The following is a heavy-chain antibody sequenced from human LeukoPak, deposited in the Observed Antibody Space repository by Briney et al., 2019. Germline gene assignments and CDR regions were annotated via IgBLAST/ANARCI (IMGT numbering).Heavy chain of an antibody. V-gene: IGHV4-31*03. J-gene: IGHJ4*02. Sequence: PSQTLSLTCTVSGGSISSSGYYWSWIRQHPGKGLEWIGCIYYSGTTYYHPSLTSRVAISVDTSKNQFSLKLSSVTAADTAVYYCARSGTVTTWNYWGQGTLVTVSS. CDR1: GGSISSSGYY. D-gene: IGHD4-17*01. CDR2: IYYSGTT. CDR3: ARSGTVTTWNY.